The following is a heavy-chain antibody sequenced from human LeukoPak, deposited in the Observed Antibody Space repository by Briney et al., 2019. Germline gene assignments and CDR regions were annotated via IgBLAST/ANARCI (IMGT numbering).Heavy chain of an antibody. CDR2: IYHSGST. J-gene: IGHJ4*02. Sequence: PSETLSLTCTVSGGSIDSRSYYWEWIRQASGKGLEWIGTIYHSGSTGYNPSLKSRVAIFVDTSKNQFSLILHSVAATDTAVYYCARRSEFDNTHYHYFDYWGQGALVTVSS. D-gene: IGHD2-15*01. CDR3: ARRSEFDNTHYHYFDY. V-gene: IGHV4-39*01. CDR1: GGSIDSRSYY.